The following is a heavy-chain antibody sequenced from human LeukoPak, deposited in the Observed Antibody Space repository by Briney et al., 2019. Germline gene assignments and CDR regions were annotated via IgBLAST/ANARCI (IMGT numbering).Heavy chain of an antibody. CDR2: IKRETDGGTI. CDR3: TTDRYYDNSELQFQH. J-gene: IGHJ1*01. V-gene: IGHV3-15*01. Sequence: GGSLRLSCAASGFTVGSNYMSWVRQAPGKGLEWLGRIKRETDGGTIDYAAPVKGRFTISRDDSGNTLYLQMDSLKIEDTAVYYCTTDRYYDNSELQFQHWGQGTLVTVSS. D-gene: IGHD3-22*01. CDR1: GFTVGSNY.